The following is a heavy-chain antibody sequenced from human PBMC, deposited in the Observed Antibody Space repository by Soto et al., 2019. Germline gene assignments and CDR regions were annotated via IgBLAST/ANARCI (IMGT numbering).Heavy chain of an antibody. J-gene: IGHJ6*02. D-gene: IGHD3-10*01. V-gene: IGHV4-61*01. CDR2: IYYSGSA. Sequence: QVQLQESGPGLVKPSETLSLTCTVSGDSVTSVSVYWSWIRQPPGKGLEWIGYIYYSGSADYNPSLGSRVTISIDTSKNQFSLKLTSVTAADTAVYYCARGVGFGYYYYHMDLWGQGTTVTVSS. CDR3: ARGVGFGYYYYHMDL. CDR1: GDSVTSVSVY.